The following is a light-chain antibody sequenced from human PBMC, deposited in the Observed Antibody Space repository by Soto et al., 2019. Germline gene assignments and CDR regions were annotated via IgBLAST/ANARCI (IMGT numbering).Light chain of an antibody. J-gene: IGKJ2*01. CDR2: GAS. CDR3: QQFHRWPYT. V-gene: IGKV3-15*01. CDR1: QSVSSD. Sequence: EIVMTQSPATLSVSPGERATLSCRASQSVSSDLAWYQQKPGQAPRLLMFGASSRATGISARFSGSGSGTEFTLIISSLQSEDFAVYYCQQFHRWPYTFGQGTKLDIK.